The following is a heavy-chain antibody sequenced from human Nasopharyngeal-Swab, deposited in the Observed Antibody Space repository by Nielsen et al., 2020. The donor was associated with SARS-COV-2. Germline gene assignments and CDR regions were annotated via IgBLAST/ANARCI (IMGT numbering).Heavy chain of an antibody. Sequence: SETLSLTCTVSGGSMRSYYWTWIRQPAGKGLEWIGRIYTSGSTNYNPSLKSRVSMSVDTSKNQFSLKLSSVTAADMAVYYCARGSLAAIPRSSWYFDYWGQGTLVTVSS. D-gene: IGHD6-13*01. CDR3: ARGSLAAIPRSSWYFDY. J-gene: IGHJ4*02. V-gene: IGHV4-4*07. CDR2: IYTSGST. CDR1: GGSMRSYY.